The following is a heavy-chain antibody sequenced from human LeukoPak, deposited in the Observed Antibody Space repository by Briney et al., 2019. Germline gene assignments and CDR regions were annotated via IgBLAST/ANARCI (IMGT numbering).Heavy chain of an antibody. D-gene: IGHD2-15*01. CDR1: GFTFSSYG. J-gene: IGHJ5*02. V-gene: IGHV3-30*18. CDR2: ISYDGSNK. Sequence: GRSLRLSCAASGFTFSSYGMHWVRQAPGKGLEWVAVISYDGSNKYYADSVKGRFTISRDNSKSTLYLQMNSLRAEDTAVYYCAKGQALQGFDPWGQGTLVTVSS. CDR3: AKGQALQGFDP.